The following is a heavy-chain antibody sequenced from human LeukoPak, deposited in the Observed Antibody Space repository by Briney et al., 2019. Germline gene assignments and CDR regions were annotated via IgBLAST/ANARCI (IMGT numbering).Heavy chain of an antibody. CDR1: GYSFTSYW. CDR3: ARHVESYCSSTSCYTRGFDYYYYYMDV. V-gene: IGHV5-51*01. D-gene: IGHD2-2*02. CDR2: IYPGDSDT. J-gene: IGHJ6*03. Sequence: GESLKISCKGSGYSFTSYWIGWVRQMPGKGLGWMGIIYPGDSDTRYSPSFQGQVTISADKSISTAYLQWSSLRASDTAMYYCARHVESYCSSTSCYTRGFDYYYYYMDVWGKGTTVTASS.